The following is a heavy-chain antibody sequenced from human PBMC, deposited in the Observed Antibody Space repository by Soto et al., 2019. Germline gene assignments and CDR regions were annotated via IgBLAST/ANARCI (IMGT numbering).Heavy chain of an antibody. CDR1: GGSVSSGSYY. J-gene: IGHJ5*02. Sequence: QVQLQESGPGLVKPSETLSLTCTVSGGSVSSGSYYWSWIRQPPGKGLEWIGYVHYTGSTNYSHSLKSRVTISVDTSKNQFSLKLTSVTAADTAVYYCARDQLHWDKWFDPWGQGTLVIVSS. CDR2: VHYTGST. D-gene: IGHD1-7*01. V-gene: IGHV4-61*01. CDR3: ARDQLHWDKWFDP.